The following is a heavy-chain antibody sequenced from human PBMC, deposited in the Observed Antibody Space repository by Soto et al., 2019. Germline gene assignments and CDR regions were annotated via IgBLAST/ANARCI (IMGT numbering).Heavy chain of an antibody. CDR3: PRDRGEGRITIFGVVNTGMDV. V-gene: IGHV1-18*04. CDR2: ISGYNGNT. Sequence: ASVKVSCKASGYTFTSYGISWVRQAPGQGLEWMGWISGYNGNTNYAQKLQGRVTMTTDTSTSTAYMELRSLRSDDTAVYYCPRDRGEGRITIFGVVNTGMDVWGQGTTVTVSS. D-gene: IGHD3-3*01. CDR1: GYTFTSYG. J-gene: IGHJ6*02.